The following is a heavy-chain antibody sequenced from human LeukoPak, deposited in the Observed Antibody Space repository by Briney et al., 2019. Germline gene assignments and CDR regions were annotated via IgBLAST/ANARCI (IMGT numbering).Heavy chain of an antibody. D-gene: IGHD4-23*01. J-gene: IGHJ4*02. CDR3: ARSNSRGYGGAVDY. Sequence: SETLSLTCTVSGGSISSYYWSWIRQPPGKGLEWIGYIYYSGSTNYNPSLKSRVTISVDTSKLQFYLKLSSVTAADTAVYYCARSNSRGYGGAVDYWGQGTLVTVSS. V-gene: IGHV4-59*08. CDR2: IYYSGST. CDR1: GGSISSYY.